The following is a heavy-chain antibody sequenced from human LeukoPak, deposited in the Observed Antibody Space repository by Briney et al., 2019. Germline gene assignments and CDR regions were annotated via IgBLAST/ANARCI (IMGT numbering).Heavy chain of an antibody. V-gene: IGHV4-34*01. D-gene: IGHD6-25*01. J-gene: IGHJ4*02. CDR1: GGSFSGYY. CDR2: INHSGST. CDR3: ARVPPPPAAADY. Sequence: SETLSLTCAVYGGSFSGYYWSWIRQPRGKGLEWIGEINHSGSTNYNPSLKSRVTISVDTSKNQFSLKLSSVTAADTAVYYCARVPPPPAAADYWGQGTLVTVSS.